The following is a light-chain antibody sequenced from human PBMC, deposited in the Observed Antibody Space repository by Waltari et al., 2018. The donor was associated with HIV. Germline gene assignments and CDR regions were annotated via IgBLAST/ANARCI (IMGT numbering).Light chain of an antibody. CDR1: RSNIGSNY. CDR2: RSD. CDR3: ASWDDNLSGWV. J-gene: IGLJ3*02. Sequence: QSVLTPPPSASGTPGQSVSISCSGSRSNIGSNYVYWYQHLQGTTPKVVIYRSDQRPSGVPDRFSGSNSGTSASLAISGLRSEDEAHYYCASWDDNLSGWVFGGGTKLTVL. V-gene: IGLV1-47*01.